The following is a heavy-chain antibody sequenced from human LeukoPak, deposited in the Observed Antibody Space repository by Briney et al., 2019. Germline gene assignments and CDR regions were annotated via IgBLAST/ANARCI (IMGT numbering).Heavy chain of an antibody. J-gene: IGHJ3*01. CDR3: ARDPNGDYIGAFDF. CDR2: IHAGGDST. D-gene: IGHD4-17*01. V-gene: IGHV3-23*01. CDR1: GFTFRNFA. Sequence: PGGSLRLSCIASGFTFRNFAMMWVRQAPGKGLEWVSAIHAGGDSTVYADAARGRFTISRDNSNNALYLQMNELRADDTAVYYCARDPNGDYIGAFDFWGQGTMVTVS.